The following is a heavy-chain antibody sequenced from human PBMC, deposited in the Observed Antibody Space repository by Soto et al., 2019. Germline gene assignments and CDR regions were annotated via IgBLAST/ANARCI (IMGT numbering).Heavy chain of an antibody. V-gene: IGHV1-69*01. CDR3: ARGWGYDSNDYYYAY. CDR2: IIPIFGTA. CDR1: GGTFSRHA. J-gene: IGHJ4*02. Sequence: QVQLVQSGAEVRKPGSSVKVSCKASGGTFSRHAISWVRQAPGQGLEWMGGIIPIFGTANHAQKFQGRVTIIADESTSTVYIELSSLRSEETSMYYCARGWGYDSNDYYYAYWGQGTLVIGSS. D-gene: IGHD3-22*01.